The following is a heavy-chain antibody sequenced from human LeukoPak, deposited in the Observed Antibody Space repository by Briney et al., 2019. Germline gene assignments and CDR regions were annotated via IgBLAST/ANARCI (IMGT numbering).Heavy chain of an antibody. J-gene: IGHJ6*04. D-gene: IGHD1-26*01. CDR3: ARGVGSYDV. CDR2: IRSSSSTI. V-gene: IGHV3-48*01. Sequence: GGSLRLSCEASGFTFSNYSMNWVRQAPGKGLEWVSYIRSSSSTIYYADSVKGRFTISRDNAKNSLYLQMNSLRAEDTAVYYCARGVGSYDVWGKGTTVTVSS. CDR1: GFTFSNYS.